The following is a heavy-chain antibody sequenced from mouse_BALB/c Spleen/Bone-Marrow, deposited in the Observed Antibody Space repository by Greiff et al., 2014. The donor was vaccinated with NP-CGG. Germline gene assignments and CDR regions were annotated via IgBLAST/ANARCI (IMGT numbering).Heavy chain of an antibody. CDR3: TRRDDGYPY. V-gene: IGHV1-61*01. CDR1: GYTFTNYW. J-gene: IGHJ2*01. Sequence: VKLQESGAELVRPGAPVKLSCKASGYTFTNYWMNWVKQRPGRGLEWIGMIDPSDSETHYNQMFKDKATLTVDKSSSTAYMQLSSLTSEDSAVYYCTRRDDGYPYWGQGTTLTVSS. CDR2: IDPSDSET. D-gene: IGHD2-3*01.